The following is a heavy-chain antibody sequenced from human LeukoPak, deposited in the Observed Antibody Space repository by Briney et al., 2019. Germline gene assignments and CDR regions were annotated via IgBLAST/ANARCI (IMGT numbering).Heavy chain of an antibody. Sequence: SGTLSLTCAVSGGSISSSYWWTWVRQPPGKGLEWIGEIYHSGSTNYNPSLKSRLSMSLDKSRNQFSLKLTSVTAADTAVYYCARDQGGYSYGYGGSLDYWGQGTLVTVSS. V-gene: IGHV4-4*02. J-gene: IGHJ4*02. CDR1: GGSISSSYW. CDR3: ARDQGGYSYGYGGSLDY. CDR2: IYHSGST. D-gene: IGHD5-18*01.